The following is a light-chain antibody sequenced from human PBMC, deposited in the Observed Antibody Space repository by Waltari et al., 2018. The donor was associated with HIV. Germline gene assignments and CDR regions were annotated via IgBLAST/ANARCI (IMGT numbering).Light chain of an antibody. Sequence: QSVLTQPPSASGTPGQRVTISCSGSRSNLGSKYVYLYRQRPATAPKLLIYGNNQRPSGDPARFSGSKSGTSATLAISGLRSGDEADYYCAAWDDSLSGPLVVLGGGTKLTVL. V-gene: IGLV1-47*01. J-gene: IGLJ2*01. CDR3: AAWDDSLSGPLVV. CDR1: RSNLGSKY. CDR2: GNN.